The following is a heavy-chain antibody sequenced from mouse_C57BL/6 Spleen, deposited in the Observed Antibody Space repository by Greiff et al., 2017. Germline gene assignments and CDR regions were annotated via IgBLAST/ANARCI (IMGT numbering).Heavy chain of an antibody. CDR1: GYTFTSYW. V-gene: IGHV1-53*01. CDR2: INPSNGGT. J-gene: IGHJ1*03. Sequence: QVQLQQPGTELVKPGASVKLSCKASGYTFTSYWMPWVKQRPGQGLEWIGNINPSNGGTNYNEKFKSKATLTVDKSSSTAYMQLSSLTSEDSAVYYCARDPITTVVAPRYFDVWGTGTTVTVSS. D-gene: IGHD1-1*01. CDR3: ARDPITTVVAPRYFDV.